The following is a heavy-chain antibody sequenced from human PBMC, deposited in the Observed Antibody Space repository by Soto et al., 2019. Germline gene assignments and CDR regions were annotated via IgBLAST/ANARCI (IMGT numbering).Heavy chain of an antibody. CDR1: GGSISTYY. J-gene: IGHJ4*02. V-gene: IGHV4-59*08. CDR2: IYYRGNT. CDR3: ARHPGYHDVLTGYSTYYFDY. Sequence: SETLSLTCTVSGGSISTYYWSWIRQPPGKGLEWIGYIYYRGNTNYNPSFKSRVTISLDTSKNQFSLRLSSVTAADTAIYYCARHPGYHDVLTGYSTYYFDYWGQGALVTVSS. D-gene: IGHD3-9*01.